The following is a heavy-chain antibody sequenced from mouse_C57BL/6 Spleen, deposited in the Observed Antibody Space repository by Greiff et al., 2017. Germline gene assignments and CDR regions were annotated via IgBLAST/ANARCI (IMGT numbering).Heavy chain of an antibody. J-gene: IGHJ3*01. Sequence: EVKLVESGGGLVKPGGSLKLSCAASGFTFSDYGMHWVRQAPEKGLEWVAYISSGSSTIYYANTVKGQFTISRDNAKNTLFLQMTSLRSEDTAMYYCARPRNYAWFAYWGQGTLVTVSA. V-gene: IGHV5-17*01. D-gene: IGHD2-1*01. CDR2: ISSGSSTI. CDR3: ARPRNYAWFAY. CDR1: GFTFSDYG.